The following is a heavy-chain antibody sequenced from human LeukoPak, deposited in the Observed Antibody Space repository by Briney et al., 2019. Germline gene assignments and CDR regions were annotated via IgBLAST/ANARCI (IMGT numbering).Heavy chain of an antibody. J-gene: IGHJ4*02. CDR3: ARGYCSGGSCYCDY. CDR2: INPNSGGT. D-gene: IGHD2-15*01. Sequence: ASVKVSCKASGGTFSSYTISWVRQAPGQGLEWMGRINPNSGGTNYAQKFQGRVTMTRDTSISTAYMELSRLRSDDTAVYYCARGYCSGGSCYCDYWGQGTLVTVSS. V-gene: IGHV1-2*02. CDR1: GGTFSSYT.